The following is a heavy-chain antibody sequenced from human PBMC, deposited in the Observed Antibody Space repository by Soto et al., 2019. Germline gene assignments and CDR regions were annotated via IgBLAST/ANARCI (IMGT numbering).Heavy chain of an antibody. D-gene: IGHD2-2*01. CDR3: AKDIYGSGYCSSTSCYGSFYYYYGMDV. V-gene: IGHV3-43*01. J-gene: IGHJ6*02. CDR2: ISWDGGST. CDR1: GLTFDDYT. Sequence: GGSMRLSCAASGLTFDDYTMHWVRQAPGKGLEWVSLISWDGGSTYYADSVKGRFTISRDNSKNSLYLQMNSLRTEDTALYYCAKDIYGSGYCSSTSCYGSFYYYYGMDVWGQGTTVTVSS.